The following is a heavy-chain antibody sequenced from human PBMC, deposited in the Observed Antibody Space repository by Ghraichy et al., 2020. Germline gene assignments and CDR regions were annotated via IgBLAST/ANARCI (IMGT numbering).Heavy chain of an antibody. V-gene: IGHV4-59*01. CDR2: VYDSGNMFFSGSA. CDR3: TRDIGYEPKGYENFPF. Sequence: SETLPLTCTESGGSISTSYWSWIRQSPGKGLEWIGYVYDSGNMFFSGSAKYNRSLKSRVTISVDTSKNQVSLKLTSVTPADTAVYYCTRDIGYEPKGYENFPFWGQGTLVTVSS. J-gene: IGHJ1*01. D-gene: IGHD2-2*01. CDR1: GGSISTSY.